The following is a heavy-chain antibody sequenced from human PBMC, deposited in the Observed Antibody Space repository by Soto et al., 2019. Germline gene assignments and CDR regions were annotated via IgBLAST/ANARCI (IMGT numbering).Heavy chain of an antibody. J-gene: IGHJ4*02. CDR2: ISGGGISA. Sequence: EVQLLEYGGGLEQPGGSLRLSCAASGFMFSNFAMSWVRQAPGKGLEWVSSISGGGISAIYADSAKGRFTISRDNSKNTLYLQMNNLRAEDTALYYCAKLKGVGTNYIHFDYWGQGTLVTVSS. D-gene: IGHD1-1*01. CDR1: GFMFSNFA. CDR3: AKLKGVGTNYIHFDY. V-gene: IGHV3-23*01.